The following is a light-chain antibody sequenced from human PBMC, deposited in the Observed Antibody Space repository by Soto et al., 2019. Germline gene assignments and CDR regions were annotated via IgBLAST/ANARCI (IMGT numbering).Light chain of an antibody. Sequence: QSVLTQPPSVSGAPGQRVTISCTGSSSNIWAGYDVHWYQQLPGTAPKLLIYGNSNRPSGVPDRFSGSKSGTSAALAITGLQAEDEADYYCQSYDSSLSAVVFGGGTKPTVL. J-gene: IGLJ2*01. CDR2: GNS. CDR1: SSNIWAGYD. CDR3: QSYDSSLSAVV. V-gene: IGLV1-40*01.